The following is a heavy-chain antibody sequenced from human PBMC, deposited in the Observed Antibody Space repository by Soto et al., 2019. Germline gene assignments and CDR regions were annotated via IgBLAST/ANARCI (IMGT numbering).Heavy chain of an antibody. D-gene: IGHD3-22*01. J-gene: IGHJ3*02. CDR1: GGSISSGGYY. CDR2: IYYSGST. Sequence: QVQLQESGPGLVKPSQTLSLTCTVSGGSISSGGYYWSWIRQHPGKGLEWIGYIYYSGSTYYNPSLKSRVTISVDTSKNQFSLKLSSVTAADTAVYYCARETRLYYYDSSGYPRADAFDIWGQGTMVTVSS. V-gene: IGHV4-31*03. CDR3: ARETRLYYYDSSGYPRADAFDI.